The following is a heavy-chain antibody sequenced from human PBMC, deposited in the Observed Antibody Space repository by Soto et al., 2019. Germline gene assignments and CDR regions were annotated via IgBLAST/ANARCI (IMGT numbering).Heavy chain of an antibody. J-gene: IGHJ4*02. CDR3: AKDPAVAVQGDYFDY. CDR1: GFTFSSYA. CDR2: ISGSGGST. D-gene: IGHD6-19*01. Sequence: GGSLRLSCAASGFTFSSYAMSWVRQAPGKGLEWVSAISGSGGSTYYADSVKGRFTISRDNSKNTLYLQMNSLRAEDTAVYYCAKDPAVAVQGDYFDYWGQGTLVTVSS. V-gene: IGHV3-23*01.